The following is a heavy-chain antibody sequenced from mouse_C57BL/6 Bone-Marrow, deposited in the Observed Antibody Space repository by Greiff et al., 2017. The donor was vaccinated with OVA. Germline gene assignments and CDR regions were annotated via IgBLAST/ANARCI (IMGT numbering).Heavy chain of an antibody. J-gene: IGHJ2*01. CDR2: IRLKSDNYAT. CDR1: GFSFTNYW. V-gene: IGHV6-3*01. Sequence: EVQLVESGGGLVQPGGSMNLSCVASGFSFTNYWMNWVRQSPGKGLEWVAQIRLKSDNYATHYVVSVKGRFTISRDDSKSSVYLQMNNLRAEDTGIYYCTVDLGSSYDYWGQGTTLTVSS. D-gene: IGHD1-1*01. CDR3: TVDLGSSYDY.